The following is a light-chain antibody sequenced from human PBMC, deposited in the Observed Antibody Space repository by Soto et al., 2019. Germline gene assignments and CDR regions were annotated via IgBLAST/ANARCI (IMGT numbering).Light chain of an antibody. CDR3: GSYTTSGSVV. J-gene: IGLJ2*01. Sequence: QSALTQPASVSGSPGPAIAISCIGTSSDVGAYNYVSWYQHHPGKAPKLVIYDVNNRPSGVSNRFSGSKSGNTASLTISGLQAEDEADYYCGSYTTSGSVVFGGGTKLTVL. CDR1: SSDVGAYNY. CDR2: DVN. V-gene: IGLV2-14*03.